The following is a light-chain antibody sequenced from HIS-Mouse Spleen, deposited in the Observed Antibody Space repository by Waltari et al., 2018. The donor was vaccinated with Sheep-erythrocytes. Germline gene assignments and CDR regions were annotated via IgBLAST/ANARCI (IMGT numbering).Light chain of an antibody. CDR1: SSDVGRYNY. CDR3: SSYAGSNNWV. J-gene: IGLJ3*02. CDR2: EVS. Sequence: QSALTQPPSASVSPGQSVTISRTGTSSDVGRYNYSSWYQQHPGKAPQLMIYEVSKRPSGVPDRFSGSKSGNTASLTVSGLQAEDEADYYCSSYAGSNNWVFGGGTKLTVL. V-gene: IGLV2-8*01.